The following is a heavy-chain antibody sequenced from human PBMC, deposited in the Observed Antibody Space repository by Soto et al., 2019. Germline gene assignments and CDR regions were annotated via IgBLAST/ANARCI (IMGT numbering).Heavy chain of an antibody. Sequence: QVQLQESGPGLVKPSQTLSLTCTVSGGSISSGNYYWSWIRQPPGKGREWIGFISYSGTTHYSASLRSRVSISVETSKNQFSLDLSSVTAADTAVYYCATMGTPVTGLYYFDYWGQGTLVTVSS. CDR3: ATMGTPVTGLYYFDY. CDR2: ISYSGTT. D-gene: IGHD4-17*01. V-gene: IGHV4-30-4*01. CDR1: GGSISSGNYY. J-gene: IGHJ4*02.